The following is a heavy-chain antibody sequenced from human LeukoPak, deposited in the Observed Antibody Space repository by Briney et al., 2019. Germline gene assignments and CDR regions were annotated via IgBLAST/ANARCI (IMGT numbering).Heavy chain of an antibody. Sequence: ASVKVSCKASGYTFTSYYMHWVRQAPGQGLEWMGIINPSGGSTSYAQKFQGRVTMTRDTSTSTVYMELSSLRSEDTAVYYCATIGPITMVRGVITSRAFDIWGQGTMVTVSS. V-gene: IGHV1-46*01. D-gene: IGHD3-10*01. CDR3: ATIGPITMVRGVITSRAFDI. CDR2: INPSGGST. CDR1: GYTFTSYY. J-gene: IGHJ3*02.